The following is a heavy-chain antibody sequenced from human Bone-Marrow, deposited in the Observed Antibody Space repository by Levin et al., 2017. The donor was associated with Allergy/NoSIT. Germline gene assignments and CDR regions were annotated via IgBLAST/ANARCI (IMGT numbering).Heavy chain of an antibody. CDR1: GGSISESSFN. J-gene: IGHJ3*02. D-gene: IGHD2/OR15-2a*01. V-gene: IGHV4-39*01. Sequence: SQTLSLTCSVSGGSISESSFNWDWLRQSPGRGLEWIGTIYYSGSTYSNPSLQSRVTISVDTSKNQFSLKLKSVTAADTAVYYCARLYGNAFDIWGQGTMVTVSS. CDR2: IYYSGST. CDR3: ARLYGNAFDI.